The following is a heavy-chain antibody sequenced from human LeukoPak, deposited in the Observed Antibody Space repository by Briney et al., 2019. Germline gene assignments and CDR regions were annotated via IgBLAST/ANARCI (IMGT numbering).Heavy chain of an antibody. J-gene: IGHJ4*02. CDR3: ASWYYYDSSGYYLNDY. Sequence: PSQTLSLTCTVSGGSISSGGYYWSWIRQHPGKGLEWIGYIYYSGSTYYNPSLKSRVTISVDTSKNQFSLKLSSVTVADTAVYYCASWYYYDSSGYYLNDYWGQGTLVTVSS. CDR2: IYYSGST. V-gene: IGHV4-31*03. D-gene: IGHD3-22*01. CDR1: GGSISSGGYY.